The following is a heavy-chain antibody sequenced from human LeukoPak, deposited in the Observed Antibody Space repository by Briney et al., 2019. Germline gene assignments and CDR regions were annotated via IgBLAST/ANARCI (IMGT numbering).Heavy chain of an antibody. J-gene: IGHJ4*02. D-gene: IGHD3-10*01. CDR2: ISSSSSYI. V-gene: IGHV3-21*01. CDR1: GFTFSSYS. Sequence: GGSLRLSCAASGFTFSSYSMNWVRQAPGKGLEWVSSISSSSSYIYYADSVKGRFTISRDNAKNSLYLQMNSLRAEDTAVYYCARGGSGSYYVEINYFDYWGQGTLVTVSS. CDR3: ARGGSGSYYVEINYFDY.